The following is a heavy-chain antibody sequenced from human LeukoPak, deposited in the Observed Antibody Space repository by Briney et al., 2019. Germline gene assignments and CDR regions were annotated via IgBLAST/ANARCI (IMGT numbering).Heavy chain of an antibody. CDR2: INPNSGGT. V-gene: IGHV1-2*02. D-gene: IGHD2-15*01. J-gene: IGHJ4*02. Sequence: EASVKVSCKASGYTFTGYYMHWVRQAPGQGLEWMEWINPNSGGTNYAQKFQGRVTMTRDTSISTAYMELSRLRSDDTAVYYCAIERTLTSCYDYWGQGTLVTVSS. CDR1: GYTFTGYY. CDR3: AIERTLTSCYDY.